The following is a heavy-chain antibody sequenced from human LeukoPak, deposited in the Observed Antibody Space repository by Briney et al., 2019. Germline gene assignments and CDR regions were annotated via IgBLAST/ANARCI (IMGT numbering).Heavy chain of an antibody. CDR1: GFTFSSYA. J-gene: IGHJ4*02. CDR2: ISYDGSNK. D-gene: IGHD3-16*01. Sequence: GALRLSCAASGFTFSSYAMHWVRQAPGKGLEWVAVISYDGSNKYYADSVKGRFTISRDNSKNTLYLQMNSLRAEDTAVYYCAREWGDGSLDYWGQGTLVTVSS. CDR3: AREWGDGSLDY. V-gene: IGHV3-30*04.